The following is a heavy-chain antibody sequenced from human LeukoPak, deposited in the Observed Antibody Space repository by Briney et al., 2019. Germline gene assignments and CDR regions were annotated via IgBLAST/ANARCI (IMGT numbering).Heavy chain of an antibody. V-gene: IGHV4-30-4*01. Sequence: SETLSLTCTVSGVSTSSDDYYWSWIRQSPGKGLEWIGYIYYGGSTYGGSTYYNPSLKSRVVISVDTSKNQFSLRLTSVTAADTAVYYCAATYGSVNYFYYYYGMAVWGQGTTVTVSS. D-gene: IGHD3-10*01. CDR1: GVSTSSDDYY. J-gene: IGHJ6*02. CDR3: AATYGSVNYFYYYYGMAV. CDR2: IYYGGSTYGGST.